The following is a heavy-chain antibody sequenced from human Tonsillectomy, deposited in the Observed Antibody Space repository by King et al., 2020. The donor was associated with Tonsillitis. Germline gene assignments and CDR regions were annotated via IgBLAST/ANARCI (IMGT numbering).Heavy chain of an antibody. CDR3: ARDGVTEAVAGIFSTHDY. V-gene: IGHV3-30-3*01. CDR1: GFTFSSYA. CDR2: ISYDGSNK. Sequence: VQLVESGGGVVQPERSLRLSCAASGFTFSSYAMHWVRQAPGKGLGWVAVISYDGSNKYYADSVKGRFTISRDNSKNTLYLQMNSLRAEDTAVYYCARDGVTEAVAGIFSTHDYWGQGTLVTVSS. J-gene: IGHJ4*02. D-gene: IGHD6-19*01.